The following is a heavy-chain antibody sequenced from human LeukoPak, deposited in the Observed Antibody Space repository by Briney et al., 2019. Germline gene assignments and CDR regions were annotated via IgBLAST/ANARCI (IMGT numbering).Heavy chain of an antibody. V-gene: IGHV3-21*01. CDR1: GFPFSNFA. J-gene: IGHJ4*02. D-gene: IGHD1-26*01. CDR3: ARTGAGSSRDY. Sequence: GGSLRLSCAASGFPFSNFAMTWVRQAPGKGLEWVSSIVGSSSTYYADSLKGRFTISRDNAKNSLYLQMNSLRAEDTAVYYCARTGAGSSRDYWGQGTLVTVSS. CDR2: IVGSSST.